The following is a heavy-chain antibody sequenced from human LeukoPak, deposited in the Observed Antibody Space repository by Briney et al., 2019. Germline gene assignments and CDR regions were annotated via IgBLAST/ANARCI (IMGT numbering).Heavy chain of an antibody. J-gene: IGHJ6*03. CDR2: IYPGDSDT. D-gene: IGHD2-2*01. CDR3: ARHVLVVVPAAHLGGQWGEYYYMDV. V-gene: IGHV5-51*01. CDR1: GYSFTSYW. Sequence: GESLKISCKGSGYSFTSYWIGWVRQMPGKGLEWMGIIYPGDSDTRYSPSFQGQVTISADKSISTAYLQWSSLKASDTAMYYCARHVLVVVPAAHLGGQWGEYYYMDVWGKGNTVTVSS.